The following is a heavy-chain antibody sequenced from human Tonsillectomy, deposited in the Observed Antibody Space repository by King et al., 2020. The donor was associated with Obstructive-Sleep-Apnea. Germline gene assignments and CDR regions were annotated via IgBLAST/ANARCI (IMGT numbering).Heavy chain of an antibody. CDR1: GFSFSSYT. Sequence: VQLVESGGGVVQPGRSLRLSCAASGFSFSSYTMYWVRQAPGKGLEWVSLISDNGSNKFYADSVEGRFAMSRDNSRDTLYLQMNSLRAEDTAVYYCARDNCGDNPPFYGMDVWGRGTTVTVSS. V-gene: IGHV3-30*09. CDR2: ISDNGSNK. D-gene: IGHD2-21*01. J-gene: IGHJ6*02. CDR3: ARDNCGDNPPFYGMDV.